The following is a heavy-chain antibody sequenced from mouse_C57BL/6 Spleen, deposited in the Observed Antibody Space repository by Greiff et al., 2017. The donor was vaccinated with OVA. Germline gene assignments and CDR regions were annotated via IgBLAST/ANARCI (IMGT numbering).Heavy chain of an antibody. V-gene: IGHV5-9*01. CDR3: ARPTTVVAHYYAMDY. CDR2: ISGGGGNT. CDR1: GFTFSSYT. J-gene: IGHJ4*01. D-gene: IGHD1-1*01. Sequence: EVKLMESGGGLVKPGGSLKLSCAASGFTFSSYTMSWVRQTPEKRLEWVATISGGGGNTYYPDSVKGRFTISRDNAKNTLYLQMSSLRSEDTALYYCARPTTVVAHYYAMDYWGQGTSVTVSS.